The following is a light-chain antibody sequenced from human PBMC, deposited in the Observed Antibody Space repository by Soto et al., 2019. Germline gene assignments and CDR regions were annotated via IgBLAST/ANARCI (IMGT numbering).Light chain of an antibody. Sequence: NFMLTQPHSVSESPGQTLTISCTRSSGSIASNYVQWYQQRPGSAPTTVIYEDNQRPSGVPDRFSGSIDSSSNSASLTISGLKTEDEAAYYCQYYDSSNYVFGTGTKVTVL. J-gene: IGLJ1*01. CDR1: SGSIASNY. CDR2: EDN. V-gene: IGLV6-57*04. CDR3: QYYDSSNYV.